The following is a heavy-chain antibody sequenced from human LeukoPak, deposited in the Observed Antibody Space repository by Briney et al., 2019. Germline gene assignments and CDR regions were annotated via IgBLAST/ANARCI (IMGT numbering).Heavy chain of an antibody. CDR1: GYTFTSYG. CDR2: ISAYNGNT. D-gene: IGHD3-22*01. V-gene: IGHV1-18*01. J-gene: IGHJ3*02. Sequence: EASVKVSCKDSGYTFTSYGISWVRQAPGQGLEWMGWISAYNGNTNYAQKLQGRVAMTTDTSTSTAYMELRSLRSDDTAVYYCARDPPQDYYDSSGYYPDAFDIWGQGTMVTVSS. CDR3: ARDPPQDYYDSSGYYPDAFDI.